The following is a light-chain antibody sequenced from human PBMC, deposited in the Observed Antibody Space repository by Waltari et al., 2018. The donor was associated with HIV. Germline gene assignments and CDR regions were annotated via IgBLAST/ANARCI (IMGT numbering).Light chain of an antibody. CDR1: TSNIGSNN. J-gene: IGLJ2*01. Sequence: SVLTQPPSASGTPGQRVTISCSGSTSNIGSNNVFWYQPLPGPAPKLLIHRNSQRPSGVPGRFSRATSGTSASLAIRGLRSEDEADYYCGAWDDSLRGVVFGGGTKVAAL. CDR3: GAWDDSLRGVV. V-gene: IGLV1-47*01. CDR2: RNS.